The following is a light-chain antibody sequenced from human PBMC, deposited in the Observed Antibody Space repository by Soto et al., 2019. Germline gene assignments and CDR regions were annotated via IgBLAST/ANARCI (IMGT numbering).Light chain of an antibody. CDR3: QQYTNWPPIT. J-gene: IGKJ5*01. CDR2: DAY. Sequence: EMLMTQSPATLSVSPGESATLSCRASQSVSGKLAWYQQKPGQAPRLLIYDAYTRATGIPARFSGSGSGTNFTPSISSLQSEDFAVYYCQQYTNWPPITFGQGTRLEIK. CDR1: QSVSGK. V-gene: IGKV3-15*01.